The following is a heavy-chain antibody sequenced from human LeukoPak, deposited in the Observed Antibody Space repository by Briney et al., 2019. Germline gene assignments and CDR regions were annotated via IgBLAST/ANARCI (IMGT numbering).Heavy chain of an antibody. V-gene: IGHV4-59*11. J-gene: IGHJ6*03. Sequence: SETLSLTCTVSGGSINSHYWSWLRQPPGKGLEWIGYMYYSGFSNYNPSLKSRVTISIDTSKNQFSLKLSSVTAADTAVYYCARDAIDGGYYMDVWGRGTTVTVSS. CDR3: ARDAIDGGYYMDV. CDR1: GGSINSHY. D-gene: IGHD2-15*01. CDR2: MYYSGFS.